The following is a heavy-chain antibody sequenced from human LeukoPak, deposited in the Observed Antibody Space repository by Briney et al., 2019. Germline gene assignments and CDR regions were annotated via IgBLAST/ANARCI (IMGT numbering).Heavy chain of an antibody. Sequence: TGRSLRLSCAASGFTFSSYGMHWVRQAPGKGLEWVAVISYDGSNKYYADSVKGRFTISRDNSKNTLYLQMNSLRAEDTAVYYCAKPNRSYLNYYYGMDVWGQGTTVTVSS. V-gene: IGHV3-30*18. D-gene: IGHD1-14*01. CDR2: ISYDGSNK. J-gene: IGHJ6*02. CDR1: GFTFSSYG. CDR3: AKPNRSYLNYYYGMDV.